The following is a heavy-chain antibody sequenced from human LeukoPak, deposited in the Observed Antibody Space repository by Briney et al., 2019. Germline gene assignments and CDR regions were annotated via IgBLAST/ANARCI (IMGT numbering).Heavy chain of an antibody. V-gene: IGHV1-18*01. CDR3: ARDADTYYDFWRGYYEENGY. Sequence: GASVKVSCKTSGYTFTTSSITWVRQAPRQGLERMGWISASNGNTNYAQKFQGRVTMTTDTSTSTAYMEVRSLTYDDTAVYYCARDADTYYDFWRGYYEENGYWGQGTLVTVSS. CDR1: GYTFTTSS. CDR2: ISASNGNT. J-gene: IGHJ4*02. D-gene: IGHD3-3*01.